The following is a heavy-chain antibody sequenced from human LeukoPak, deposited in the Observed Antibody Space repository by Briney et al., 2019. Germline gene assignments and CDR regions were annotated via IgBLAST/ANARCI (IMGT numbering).Heavy chain of an antibody. CDR1: GFTFNNYG. D-gene: IGHD5-24*01. CDR3: AKDTTRDGYNWGYFDY. J-gene: IGHJ4*02. V-gene: IGHV3-NL1*01. Sequence: GGSLRLSCVASGFTFNNYGMIWVRRAPGKGLEWVAGINAGGSHSYYADSVNGRFTISRDNSKNTLYLQMNSLRAEDTAVYYCAKDTTRDGYNWGYFDYWGQGTLVTVSS. CDR2: INAGGSHS.